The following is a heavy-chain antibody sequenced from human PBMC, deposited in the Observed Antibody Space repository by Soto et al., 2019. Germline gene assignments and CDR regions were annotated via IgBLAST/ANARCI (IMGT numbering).Heavy chain of an antibody. V-gene: IGHV3-30-3*01. D-gene: IGHD6-6*01. Sequence: GGSLRLSCAASGFTFSSYAMHWVRQAPGKGLEWVAVISYDGSNKYYADSVKGRFTISRDNSKNTLYLQMNSLRAEDTAVYYCASSYSSSFDYWGQGTLVTVSS. CDR1: GFTFSSYA. CDR2: ISYDGSNK. CDR3: ASSYSSSFDY. J-gene: IGHJ4*02.